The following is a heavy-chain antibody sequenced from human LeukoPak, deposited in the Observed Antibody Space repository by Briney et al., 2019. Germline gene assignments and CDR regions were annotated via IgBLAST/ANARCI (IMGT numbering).Heavy chain of an antibody. CDR3: ARVKEPYNYYYYMDV. D-gene: IGHD1-26*01. CDR1: GFTFSSYV. CDR2: ISYDGSNK. J-gene: IGHJ6*03. V-gene: IGHV3-30*04. Sequence: GGSLRLSCTASGFTFSSYVMHWVRQAPGKGLEWVAVISYDGSNKYYADSVKGRFTISRDNSKNTLYLQMNSLRAEDTAVYYCARVKEPYNYYYYMDVWGKGTTVTISS.